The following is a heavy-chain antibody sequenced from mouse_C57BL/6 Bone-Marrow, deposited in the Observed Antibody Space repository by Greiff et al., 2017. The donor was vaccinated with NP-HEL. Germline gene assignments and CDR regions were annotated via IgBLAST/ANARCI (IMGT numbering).Heavy chain of an antibody. V-gene: IGHV1-81*01. J-gene: IGHJ1*03. Sequence: VQLQQSGAELARPGASVKLSCKASGYTFTSYSISWVKQRTGQGLEWIGEIYPRSGNTYYNEKFKGKATLTADKSSSTAYMELRSLTSEDSAVYFCARGNYGSFWYFDVWGTGTTVTVSS. D-gene: IGHD1-1*01. CDR3: ARGNYGSFWYFDV. CDR2: IYPRSGNT. CDR1: GYTFTSYS.